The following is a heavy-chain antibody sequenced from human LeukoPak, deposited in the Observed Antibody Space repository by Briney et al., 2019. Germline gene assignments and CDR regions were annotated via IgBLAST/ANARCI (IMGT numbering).Heavy chain of an antibody. J-gene: IGHJ3*02. CDR2: ISAYNGDT. V-gene: IGHV1-18*01. D-gene: IGHD4-17*01. CDR1: GYTFTSSG. CDR3: ARDGRWTTVPPLGDAFDI. Sequence: ASVKVSCKASGYTFTSSGMTWVRRAPGQGLEWMGWISAYNGDTKYAQNLQGRVTMTTDTSTSTAYMELRSLRSDDTAVYYCARDGRWTTVPPLGDAFDIWGQGAMVTVSS.